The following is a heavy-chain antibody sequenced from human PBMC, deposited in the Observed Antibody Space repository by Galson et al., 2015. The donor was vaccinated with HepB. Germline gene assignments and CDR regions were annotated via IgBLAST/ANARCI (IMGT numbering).Heavy chain of an antibody. CDR1: GGSISSSSYY. J-gene: IGHJ4*02. CDR3: ARHNFDIGVVGATTLYYFDY. V-gene: IGHV4-39*01. Sequence: ETLSLTCTVSGGSISSSSYYWGWIRQPAGKGLEWIGRIYYSGSTYYNPSLKSRVTISVDTSKNQFSLKLSSVTAADTAVYYCARHNFDIGVVGATTLYYFDYWGQGTLVTVSS. D-gene: IGHD1-26*01. CDR2: IYYSGST.